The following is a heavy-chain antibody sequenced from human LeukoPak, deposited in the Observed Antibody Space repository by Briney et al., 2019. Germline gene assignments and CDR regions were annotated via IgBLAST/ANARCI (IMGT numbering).Heavy chain of an antibody. J-gene: IGHJ6*03. Sequence: GGSLRLSCAASGFTFRDYYMNWIRQAPGKGLEWVSYISSSGKSIYYTDSVKGRFTISRDNTKNSLHLQMNSLRAEDTAVYYCARDYYYYYMDVWGKGTTVTVSS. V-gene: IGHV3-11*01. CDR3: ARDYYYYYMDV. CDR1: GFTFRDYY. CDR2: ISSSGKSI.